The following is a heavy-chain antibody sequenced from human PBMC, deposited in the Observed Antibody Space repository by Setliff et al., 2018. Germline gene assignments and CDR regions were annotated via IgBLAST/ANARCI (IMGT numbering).Heavy chain of an antibody. CDR3: ARTLLLSPYYFDY. CDR1: GGSISSGSYY. D-gene: IGHD2-21*01. CDR2: IYTSGST. Sequence: PSETLSLTCTVSGGSISSGSYYWSWIRQPAGKGLEWIGRIYTSGSTNYNPSLKSRVTISVDTSKNQFSLKLSSVTAADAAVYYCARTLLLSPYYFDYRGQGTLVTVSS. V-gene: IGHV4-61*02. J-gene: IGHJ4*02.